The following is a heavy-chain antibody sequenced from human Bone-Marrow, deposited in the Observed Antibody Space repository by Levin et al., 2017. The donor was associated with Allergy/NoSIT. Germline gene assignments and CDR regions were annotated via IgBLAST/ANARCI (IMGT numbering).Heavy chain of an antibody. CDR3: ARGPPYGDPYLES. CDR1: DGSFSSGSW. CDR2: MFHSGST. V-gene: IGHV4-4*02. J-gene: IGHJ4*02. D-gene: IGHD4-17*01. Sequence: PSETLSLTCTVSDGSFSSGSWWSWVRQPPGKGLEWIASMFHSGSTNYNPSLRSRVTISIDNSKKLFSLNLRSVTAADTAIYYCARGPPYGDPYLESWGQGTVVTVS.